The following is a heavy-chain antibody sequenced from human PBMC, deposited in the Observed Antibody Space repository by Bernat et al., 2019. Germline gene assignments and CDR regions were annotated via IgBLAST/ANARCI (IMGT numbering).Heavy chain of an antibody. V-gene: IGHV3-30-3*01. CDR3: ARVGVQAAGGDYYYGMDV. J-gene: IGHJ6*02. D-gene: IGHD6-13*01. CDR2: ISYDGSNK. CDR1: GFTFSSYA. Sequence: QVQLVESGGGVVQPGRSLRLSCAASGFTFSSYAMHWVRQAPGKGLEWVAVISYDGSNKYYADSVKGRFTISRDNSKNTLYLQMNSLRAEDTAVYYCARVGVQAAGGDYYYGMDVWGQGTTVTVSS.